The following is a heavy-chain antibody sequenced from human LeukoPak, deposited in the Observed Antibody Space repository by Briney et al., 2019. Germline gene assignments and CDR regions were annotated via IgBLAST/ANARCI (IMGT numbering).Heavy chain of an antibody. CDR2: ISAYNGNT. D-gene: IGHD3-10*01. V-gene: IGHV1-18*04. Sequence: GASVNVSCKASGYTFTGYYMHWVRQAPGQGLEWMGWISAYNGNTNYPQKLQGRVTMTTDTSTSTAYMELRSLRSDDTAVYYCARLLLWFGEPSYYFDYWGQGTLVTVSS. CDR3: ARLLLWFGEPSYYFDY. CDR1: GYTFTGYY. J-gene: IGHJ4*02.